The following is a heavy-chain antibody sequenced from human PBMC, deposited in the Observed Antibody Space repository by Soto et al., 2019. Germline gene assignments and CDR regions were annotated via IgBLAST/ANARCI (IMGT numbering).Heavy chain of an antibody. Sequence: QVQLVQSGAEVKKPGASVKVSCKASGYTFTSYAMHWVRQAPGQRLEWMGWINAGNGNTKYSQKFQGRVTITRDTSASTAYMELSSLRSEDTAVYYCARVNSAAYGDYLPHYYGMDVWGQGTTVTVSS. D-gene: IGHD4-17*01. CDR3: ARVNSAAYGDYLPHYYGMDV. J-gene: IGHJ6*02. CDR1: GYTFTSYA. CDR2: INAGNGNT. V-gene: IGHV1-3*01.